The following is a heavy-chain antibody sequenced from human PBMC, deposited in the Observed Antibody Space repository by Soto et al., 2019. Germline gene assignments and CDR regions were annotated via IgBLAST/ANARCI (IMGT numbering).Heavy chain of an antibody. CDR1: GGSISSYY. Sequence: SETRSLTCTVSGGSISSYYWSWIRQPPGKGLEWIGYIYYSGSTNYNPSLKSRVTISVDTSKNQFSLKLSSVTAADTAVYYCASGGNSKYYFDYWGQGTLVTVSS. D-gene: IGHD2-21*02. CDR2: IYYSGST. J-gene: IGHJ4*02. V-gene: IGHV4-59*01. CDR3: ASGGNSKYYFDY.